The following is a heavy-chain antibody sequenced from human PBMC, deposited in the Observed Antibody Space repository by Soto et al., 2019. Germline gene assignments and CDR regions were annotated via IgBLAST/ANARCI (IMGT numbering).Heavy chain of an antibody. Sequence: ASVKVSCKASGYTFTRYGISWVRQAPGQRLEWMGWINAGNGNTKYSQKFQGRVTITRDTSASTAYMELSSLRSEDTAVYYCARDTATSDGWGKGTKVTVSS. J-gene: IGHJ6*04. V-gene: IGHV1-3*01. D-gene: IGHD5-18*01. CDR2: INAGNGNT. CDR1: GYTFTRYG. CDR3: ARDTATSDG.